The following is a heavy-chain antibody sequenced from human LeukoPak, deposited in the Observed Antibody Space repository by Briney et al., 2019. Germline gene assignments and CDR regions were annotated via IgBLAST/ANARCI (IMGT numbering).Heavy chain of an antibody. J-gene: IGHJ6*02. CDR3: AREWVYAAGTVTYYYGMDV. CDR1: GGSISSGDYY. CDR2: IYYSGST. Sequence: SETLSLTCTVSGGSISSGDYYWSWIRQPPGKGLEWIGYIYYSGSTYYNPSLKSRVTISVNTSKNQFSLKLSSVTAADTAVYYCAREWVYAAGTVTYYYGMDVWGQGTTVTVSS. D-gene: IGHD6-13*01. V-gene: IGHV4-30-4*01.